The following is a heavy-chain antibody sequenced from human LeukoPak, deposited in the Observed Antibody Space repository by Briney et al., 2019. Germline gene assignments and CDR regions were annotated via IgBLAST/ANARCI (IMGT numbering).Heavy chain of an antibody. CDR1: GYTFTGYY. V-gene: IGHV1-2*02. D-gene: IGHD6-13*01. CDR3: ARVGQQLVPVFDY. J-gene: IGHJ4*02. Sequence: EAPVKVSCKASGYTFTGYYMHWVRQAPGQGLEWMGWINPNSGGTNYAQKFQGRVTMTRDTSISTAYMELSRLRSDDTAVYYCARVGQQLVPVFDYWGQGTLVTVSS. CDR2: INPNSGGT.